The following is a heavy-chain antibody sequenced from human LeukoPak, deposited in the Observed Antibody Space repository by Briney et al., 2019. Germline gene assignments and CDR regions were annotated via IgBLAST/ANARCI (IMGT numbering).Heavy chain of an antibody. CDR1: GFTFSSYW. J-gene: IGHJ4*02. CDR2: IKQDGSEK. D-gene: IGHD3-16*02. Sequence: PGGSLRLSCAASGFTFSSYWMSWVRQAPGKGLEWVANIKQDGSEKYYVDSVKGRFTISRDNTKNSLYLQMNSLRAEDTAVYYCARDLLYDYVWGSYRYTLDYWGQGTLVTVSS. V-gene: IGHV3-7*01. CDR3: ARDLLYDYVWGSYRYTLDY.